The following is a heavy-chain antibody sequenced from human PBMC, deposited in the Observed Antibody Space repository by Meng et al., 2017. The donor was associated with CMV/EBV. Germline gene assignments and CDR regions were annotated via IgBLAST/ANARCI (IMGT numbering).Heavy chain of an antibody. CDR1: GGSISSSSYY. V-gene: IGHV4-39*07. CDR3: ARGGIAAAGLH. J-gene: IGHJ4*02. Sequence: QRQLQESGPGLLKPSATLAPTCTVSGGSISSSSYYWGWIRQPPGKGLEWIGSIYYSGSTYYNPSLKSRVTISVDTSKNQFSLKPSSVTAADTAVYYCARGGIAAAGLHWGQGTLVTVSS. CDR2: IYYSGST. D-gene: IGHD6-13*01.